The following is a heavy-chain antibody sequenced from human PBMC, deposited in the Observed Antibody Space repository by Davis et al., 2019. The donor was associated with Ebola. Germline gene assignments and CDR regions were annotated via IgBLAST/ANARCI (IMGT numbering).Heavy chain of an antibody. CDR1: GGSVRIFGHY. Sequence: PSETLSLTCTVSGGSVRIFGHYWSWIRQPPGKGLEWVGLIYYTGDTKYNPSLKSRVAMSVDTSKNQFSLKLTSVTVADTAIYYCVRDRCSGGNCYSPTQSYGMDVWGQGTTVTVS. CDR2: IYYTGDT. V-gene: IGHV4-61*08. J-gene: IGHJ6*02. D-gene: IGHD2-15*01. CDR3: VRDRCSGGNCYSPTQSYGMDV.